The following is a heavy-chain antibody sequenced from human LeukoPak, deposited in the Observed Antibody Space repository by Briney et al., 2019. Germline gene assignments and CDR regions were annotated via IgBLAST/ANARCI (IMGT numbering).Heavy chain of an antibody. CDR2: IIPIFGTA. CDR3: ARQPDVVVPSDTDY. Sequence: AASVKVSCKASGGTFSSYAISWVRQAPGQGLEWMGGIIPIFGTANYAQKFQGRVTITADESTSTAYMELSSLRSEDTAVYYCARQPDVVVPSDTDYWGQGTLVTVSS. J-gene: IGHJ4*02. CDR1: GGTFSSYA. D-gene: IGHD2-2*01. V-gene: IGHV1-69*13.